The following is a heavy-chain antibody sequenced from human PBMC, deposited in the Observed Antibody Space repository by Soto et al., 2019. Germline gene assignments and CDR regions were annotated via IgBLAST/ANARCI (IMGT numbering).Heavy chain of an antibody. J-gene: IGHJ6*02. CDR3: ARDGGIAARHYGMDV. Sequence: QVQLVESGGGVVQPGRSLRLSCAASGFTFSSYAMHWVRQAPGKGLEWVAVISYDGSNKYYADSVKGRFPISRDNSKNTLYLQMNSLRAEDTAVYYCARDGGIAARHYGMDVWGQGTTVTVSS. V-gene: IGHV3-30-3*01. CDR2: ISYDGSNK. D-gene: IGHD6-6*01. CDR1: GFTFSSYA.